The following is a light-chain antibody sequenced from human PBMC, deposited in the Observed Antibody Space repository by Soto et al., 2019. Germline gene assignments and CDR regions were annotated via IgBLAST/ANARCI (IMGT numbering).Light chain of an antibody. J-gene: IGLJ3*02. Sequence: QSVLTQPASVSGSPGQSITISCTGTSNDVDNYNYVSWYQQHPGKAPKLMIYDVSNRPSGVSNRFSGSKSGNTASLTISGLQAEDEGDYYCSSYTTSIVVFGGGTKLTVL. CDR3: SSYTTSIVV. V-gene: IGLV2-14*01. CDR1: SNDVDNYNY. CDR2: DVS.